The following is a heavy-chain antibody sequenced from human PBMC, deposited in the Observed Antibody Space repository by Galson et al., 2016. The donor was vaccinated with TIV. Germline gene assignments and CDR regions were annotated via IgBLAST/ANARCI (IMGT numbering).Heavy chain of an antibody. CDR2: IIPIFGTA. V-gene: IGHV1-69*13. J-gene: IGHJ4*02. CDR1: GATFNKYA. D-gene: IGHD2-2*01. Sequence: SVKVSCKASGATFNKYAISWVRQAPGQGLEWMGGIIPIFGTANYAQKFQGRVTITADEFPSAAYMELNSLRSEDTAVYYCARGGPNIVIVPAAGYFDSWGQGALVTVSS. CDR3: ARGGPNIVIVPAAGYFDS.